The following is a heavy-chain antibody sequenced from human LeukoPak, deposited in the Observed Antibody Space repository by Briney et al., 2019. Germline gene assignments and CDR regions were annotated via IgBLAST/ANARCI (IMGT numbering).Heavy chain of an antibody. V-gene: IGHV3-23*01. CDR2: ISGSGGST. CDR1: GFTFSSYA. Sequence: PGGSLRLSCAASGFTFSSYAMSWVRQAPGKGLEWVSAISGSGGSTYYADSVKGRFTISRDNSKNTLYLQMNSLRAEDTAVYYCAKEFSYYDSSVPLLSYFDYWGQGTLVTVSS. D-gene: IGHD3-22*01. J-gene: IGHJ4*02. CDR3: AKEFSYYDSSVPLLSYFDY.